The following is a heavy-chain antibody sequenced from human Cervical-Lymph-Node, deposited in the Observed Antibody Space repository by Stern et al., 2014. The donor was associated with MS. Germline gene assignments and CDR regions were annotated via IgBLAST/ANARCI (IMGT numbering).Heavy chain of an antibody. CDR2: ISSSSSYI. CDR3: ARDFVVVPAAIPPYYYYYGMDV. V-gene: IGHV3-21*01. CDR1: GFTFSSYS. Sequence: EVQLVQSGGGLVKPGGSLRLSCAASGFTFSSYSMNWVRQAPGKGLEWVSSISSSSSYIYYADSVKGRFTISRDNAKNSLYLQMNSLRAEDTAVYYCARDFVVVPAAIPPYYYYYGMDVWGQGTTVTVSS. J-gene: IGHJ6*02. D-gene: IGHD2-2*02.